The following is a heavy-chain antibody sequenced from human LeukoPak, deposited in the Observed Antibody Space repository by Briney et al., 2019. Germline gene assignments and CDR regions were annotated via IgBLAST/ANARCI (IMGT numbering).Heavy chain of an antibody. Sequence: PGGSLRLSCAASGFTFSNLWMTWVRQAPGKGLEWVGSIKQDGSEKYYVDSVKGRFTFSRDNGKNSVYLQMSSLRADDTAVYYCASQKDGASDYWGQGTLVTVSS. CDR1: GFTFSNLW. CDR3: ASQKDGASDY. V-gene: IGHV3-7*01. CDR2: IKQDGSEK. D-gene: IGHD1-26*01. J-gene: IGHJ4*02.